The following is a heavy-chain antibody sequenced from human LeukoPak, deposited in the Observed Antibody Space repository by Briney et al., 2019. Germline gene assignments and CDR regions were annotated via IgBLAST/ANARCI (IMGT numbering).Heavy chain of an antibody. CDR2: TYDRSKWYN. CDR1: GDSVSSNSAT. V-gene: IGHV6-1*01. Sequence: SQTLSLTCAISGDSVSSNSATWNWIRQSPSRGLEWLGRTYDRSKWYNDYAVSVKSRITINPDTSKNQFSLQLNSVTPEDTAVYYCARGIVVVTAIRGHDAFDIWGQGTMVTVSS. CDR3: ARGIVVVTAIRGHDAFDI. J-gene: IGHJ3*02. D-gene: IGHD2-21*02.